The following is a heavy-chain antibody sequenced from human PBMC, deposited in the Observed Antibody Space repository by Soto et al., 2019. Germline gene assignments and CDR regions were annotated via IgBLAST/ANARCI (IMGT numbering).Heavy chain of an antibody. CDR2: IYYSGST. Sequence: SETLSLTCTVSGGSISSYYWSWIRQPPGKGLEWIGYIYYSGSTNCNPSLKSRVTISVDTSKNQFSLKLSSVTAADTAVYYCARADPYYYAYWGQGTLVTVSS. CDR3: ARADPYYYAY. V-gene: IGHV4-59*01. J-gene: IGHJ4*02. CDR1: GGSISSYY.